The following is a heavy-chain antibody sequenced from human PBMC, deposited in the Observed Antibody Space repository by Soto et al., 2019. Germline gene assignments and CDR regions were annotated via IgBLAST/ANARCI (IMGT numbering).Heavy chain of an antibody. D-gene: IGHD3-22*01. J-gene: IGHJ3*02. V-gene: IGHV3-30-3*01. CDR2: ISYDGVNK. CDR1: GFAFSSFS. Sequence: QEQLVESGGGVVQAGRSLRLSCAASGFAFSSFSIHWVRQAPGKGLEWVAVISYDGVNKYYADSVKGRFTISRDNSHSTVYLQVNSLRAEDTAVYYCARERRLGDRSVLGDIWGQGTLVTVSS. CDR3: ARERRLGDRSVLGDI.